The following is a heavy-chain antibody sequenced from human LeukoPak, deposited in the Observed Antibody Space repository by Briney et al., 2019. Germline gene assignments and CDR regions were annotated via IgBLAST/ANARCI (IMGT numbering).Heavy chain of an antibody. CDR2: IYYSGST. Sequence: PSETLSLTCTVSGGSISSYYWSWIRQPPGKGLEWIGYIYYSGSTNYNPSLKSRVTISVDTSKNQSSLKLSSVTAADTAVYYCARHPRTLTYYFDYWGQGTLVTVSS. D-gene: IGHD1-14*01. CDR3: ARHPRTLTYYFDY. CDR1: GGSISSYY. J-gene: IGHJ4*02. V-gene: IGHV4-59*08.